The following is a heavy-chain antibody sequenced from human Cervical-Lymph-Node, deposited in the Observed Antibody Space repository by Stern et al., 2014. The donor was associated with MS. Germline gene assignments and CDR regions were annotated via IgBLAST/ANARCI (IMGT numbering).Heavy chain of an antibody. CDR1: GGSISSSYR. D-gene: IGHD2/OR15-2a*01. J-gene: IGHJ4*02. CDR3: ASGLGLLFDY. Sequence: QVQLQESGPGLVKPSGTLSLTCAVSGGSISSSYRRRWVRQPPGKGQEEFGEIDLSGRPNSTPSLKGRVTISGAKSTNQFPLKLSPVPAADTAVYYCASGLGLLFDYWGPGTLVTVSS. V-gene: IGHV4-4*02. CDR2: IDLSGRP.